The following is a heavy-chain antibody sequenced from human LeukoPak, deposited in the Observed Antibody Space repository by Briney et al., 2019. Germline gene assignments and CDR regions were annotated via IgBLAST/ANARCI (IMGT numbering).Heavy chain of an antibody. Sequence: GGSLRLSCAASGFTFSSYAMHWARQAPGKGLEWVAVISYDGSNKYYADSVKGRFTISRDNSKNTLYLQMNSLRAEDTAVYYCARVRGYSGSYFDYWGQGTLVTVSS. CDR2: ISYDGSNK. CDR3: ARVRGYSGSYFDY. CDR1: GFTFSSYA. J-gene: IGHJ4*02. V-gene: IGHV3-30*04. D-gene: IGHD5-18*01.